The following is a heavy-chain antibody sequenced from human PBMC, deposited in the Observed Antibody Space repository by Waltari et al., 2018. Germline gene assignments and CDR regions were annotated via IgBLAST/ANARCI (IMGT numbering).Heavy chain of an antibody. CDR2: IKQDGSEK. J-gene: IGHJ4*02. CDR1: GFTFSSYW. Sequence: EVQLVESGGGLVQPGGSLRLSCAASGFTFSSYWMSWVRQAPGTGLEWVANIKQDGSEKYYGDSLKGRCTNSRDKAKNSLYLQMNSLRAEDTAVYYCARARGYYYDSSGKKYYFDYWGQGTLVTVSS. V-gene: IGHV3-7*01. CDR3: ARARGYYYDSSGKKYYFDY. D-gene: IGHD3-22*01.